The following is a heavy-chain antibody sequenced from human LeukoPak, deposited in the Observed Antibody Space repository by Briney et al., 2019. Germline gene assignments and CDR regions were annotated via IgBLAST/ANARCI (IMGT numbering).Heavy chain of an antibody. J-gene: IGHJ6*03. V-gene: IGHV4-39*01. CDR2: IYYSGST. CDR1: GGSISSCSYY. D-gene: IGHD1-26*01. Sequence: KSSETLSLTCTVSGGSISSCSYYWGWIRQPPGKGLEWIGSIYYSGSTYYNPSLKSRVTISVDTSKNQFSLKLSSVTAADTAVYYCARHLVGATRYYYYMDVWGKGTTVTVSS. CDR3: ARHLVGATRYYYYMDV.